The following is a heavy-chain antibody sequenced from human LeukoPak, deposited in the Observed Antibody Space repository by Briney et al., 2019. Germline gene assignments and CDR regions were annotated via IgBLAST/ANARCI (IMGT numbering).Heavy chain of an antibody. Sequence: GFSQTLSHAPSSFTFSSCSMKWIRLAAGKVLEWVSYISSSSSTIYYADSVKGRFTISRDNAENSLYLQMNSLRDEDTAVYYCAILQGAVAHFDYWGQGTLVTVSS. CDR3: AILQGAVAHFDY. V-gene: IGHV3-48*02. CDR2: ISSSSSTI. CDR1: SFTFSSCS. J-gene: IGHJ4*02. D-gene: IGHD6-19*01.